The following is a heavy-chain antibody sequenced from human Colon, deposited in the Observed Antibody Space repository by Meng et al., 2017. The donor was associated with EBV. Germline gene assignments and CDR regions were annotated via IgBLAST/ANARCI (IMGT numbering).Heavy chain of an antibody. CDR2: IYYSGST. V-gene: IGHV4-30-4*01. CDR3: ARQATGYCSGGSCYSGSIFDY. CDR1: GGSISSGDYY. J-gene: IGHJ4*02. Sequence: VPLQGSGPGLGKPSQTLSLTCTVSGGSISSGDYYWSWIRQPPGKGLEWIGYIYYSGSTHYNPSLKSRVTISVDTSKNQFSLKVSSVTAADTAVYYCARQATGYCSGGSCYSGSIFDYWGQGTLVTVSS. D-gene: IGHD2-15*01.